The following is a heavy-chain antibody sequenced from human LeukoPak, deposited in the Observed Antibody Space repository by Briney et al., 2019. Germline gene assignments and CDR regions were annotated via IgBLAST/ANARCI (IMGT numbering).Heavy chain of an antibody. J-gene: IGHJ3*02. V-gene: IGHV3-23*01. CDR2: ISVSGGST. D-gene: IGHD6-6*01. CDR1: GFTFSSYA. CDR3: AKDHLSSGIIVAFDI. Sequence: GGSLRLSYAASGFTFSSYAMSWVRQAPGKGLEWVSAISVSGGSTYYADSVKGRFTISRDNSKNTLYLQMNSLRAEDTAVYYCAKDHLSSGIIVAFDIWGQGTMVTVSS.